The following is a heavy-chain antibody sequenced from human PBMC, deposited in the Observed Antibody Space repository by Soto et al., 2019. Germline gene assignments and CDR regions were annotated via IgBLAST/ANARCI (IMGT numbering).Heavy chain of an antibody. CDR2: ISYDGSNK. D-gene: IGHD5-12*01. J-gene: IGHJ4*02. Sequence: GGSLRLSCAASGFTFSSYGMHWVRQAPGKGLEWVAVISYDGSNKYYADSVKGRFTISTDNSKNTLYLQMNSLKADDTAVYYCAKVGYSGYDSSGYWGQGTLVTVSS. CDR1: GFTFSSYG. CDR3: AKVGYSGYDSSGY. V-gene: IGHV3-30*18.